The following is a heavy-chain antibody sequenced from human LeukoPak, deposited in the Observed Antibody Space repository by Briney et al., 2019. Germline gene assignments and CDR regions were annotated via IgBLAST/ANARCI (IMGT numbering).Heavy chain of an antibody. CDR3: ARGAGVGATLDY. CDR2: MNPNSGNT. Sequence: ASVKVSCKASGYTFTSYDINWVRQATGQGLEWMGWMNPNSGNTGYAQKFQGRVTMTRNTSTSTAYMELSSLRSEDTAVYYCARGAGVGATLDYWGQGTLVTVSS. CDR1: GYTFTSYD. J-gene: IGHJ4*02. V-gene: IGHV1-8*01. D-gene: IGHD1-26*01.